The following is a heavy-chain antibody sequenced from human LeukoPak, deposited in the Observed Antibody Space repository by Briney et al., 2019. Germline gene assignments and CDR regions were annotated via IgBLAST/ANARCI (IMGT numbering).Heavy chain of an antibody. Sequence: SETLSLTCTVSSGPISSGGYYWSWIRQHPGKGLEWIGYIYYSGSTYYNPSLKSRVTISVDTSKNQFSLKLSSVTAADTAVYYCAGGDCSYGFSDWGQGTLVTVSS. D-gene: IGHD5-18*01. CDR1: SGPISSGGYY. V-gene: IGHV4-31*03. CDR3: AGGDCSYGFSD. CDR2: IYYSGST. J-gene: IGHJ4*02.